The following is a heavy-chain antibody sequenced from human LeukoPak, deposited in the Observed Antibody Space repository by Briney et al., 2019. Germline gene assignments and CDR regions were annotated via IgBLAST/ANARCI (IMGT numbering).Heavy chain of an antibody. CDR3: ARVMRSQDFPRRDYYMDV. V-gene: IGHV1-18*01. Sequence: ASVKVSCKASGYTFTSYGISWVRQAPGQGLEWMGWISAYNGNTNYAQKLQGRVTMTTDTSTSTAYMELRSLRSDDTAVYHCARVMRSQDFPRRDYYMDVWGKGTTVTVSS. D-gene: IGHD3-3*01. CDR2: ISAYNGNT. CDR1: GYTFTSYG. J-gene: IGHJ6*03.